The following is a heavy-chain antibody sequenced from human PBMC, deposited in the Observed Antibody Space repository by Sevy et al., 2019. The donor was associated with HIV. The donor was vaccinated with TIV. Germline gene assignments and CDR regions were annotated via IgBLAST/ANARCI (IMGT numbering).Heavy chain of an antibody. V-gene: IGHV3-23*01. Sequence: GGSLRLSCAASGFTFSIYAMSWVRQAPGKGLEWVSSISRSGGSTHYADSVKCRLTIPRDNSKSTLFLQMNSLRAEDTAVYYCAKVDVVVPVADYGLDVWGQGTTVTVSS. J-gene: IGHJ6*02. CDR1: GFTFSIYA. CDR3: AKVDVVVPVADYGLDV. D-gene: IGHD2-2*01. CDR2: ISRSGGST.